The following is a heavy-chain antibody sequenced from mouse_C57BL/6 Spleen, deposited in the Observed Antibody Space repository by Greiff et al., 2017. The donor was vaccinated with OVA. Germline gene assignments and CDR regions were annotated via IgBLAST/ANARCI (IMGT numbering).Heavy chain of an antibody. J-gene: IGHJ2*01. D-gene: IGHD1-1*01. CDR3: ARATTVFDY. Sequence: DVQLVESEGGLVQPGSSMKLSCTASGFTFSDYYMAWVRQVPEKGLEWVANINYDGSSTYYLDSLKSRFIISRDNAKNILYLQMSSLKSEDTATYYCARATTVFDYWGQGTTLTVSS. CDR1: GFTFSDYY. CDR2: INYDGSST. V-gene: IGHV5-16*01.